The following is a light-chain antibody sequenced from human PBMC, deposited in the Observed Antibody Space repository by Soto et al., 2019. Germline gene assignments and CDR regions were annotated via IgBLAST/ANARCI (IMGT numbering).Light chain of an antibody. CDR2: STN. CDR3: MLYMGGGLVV. Sequence: QTVVTQEPSFSVSPGGTVTLTCGLTSGSVSTTYYPSWYQQTPGQAPRTLIYSTNIRSSGVTDRFSGSILGNKAALTITGAQADDESDYHCMLYMGGGLVVFGGGTKHTVL. CDR1: SGSVSTTYY. J-gene: IGLJ2*01. V-gene: IGLV8-61*01.